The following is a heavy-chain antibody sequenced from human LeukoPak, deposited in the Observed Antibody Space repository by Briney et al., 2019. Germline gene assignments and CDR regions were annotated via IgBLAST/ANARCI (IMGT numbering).Heavy chain of an antibody. D-gene: IGHD3-16*01. CDR2: VYNSGDT. V-gene: IGHV4-59*08. CDR1: GGSTSSDY. Sequence: SETLSLTYTVSGGSTSSDYWRWIRQSPGKGLEWVGYVYNSGDTGKNPSLKSRVTILLDTSKNQCSLKLTSVSAADTAVYYCARLKLGAYFDLWGRGTLVTVSS. J-gene: IGHJ2*01. CDR3: ARLKLGAYFDL.